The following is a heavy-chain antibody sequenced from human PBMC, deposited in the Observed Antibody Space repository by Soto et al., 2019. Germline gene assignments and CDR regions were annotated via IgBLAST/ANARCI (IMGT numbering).Heavy chain of an antibody. Sequence: GGSLRLSCAASGFTFSSYAMSWVRQAPGKGLEWVSAISGSGGSTYYADSVKGRFTISRDNSKNTLYLQMNSLRAEDTAVYYCAKGYSYGHPIYYYYGMDVWGQGTTVTVSS. J-gene: IGHJ6*02. V-gene: IGHV3-23*01. D-gene: IGHD5-18*01. CDR2: ISGSGGST. CDR3: AKGYSYGHPIYYYYGMDV. CDR1: GFTFSSYA.